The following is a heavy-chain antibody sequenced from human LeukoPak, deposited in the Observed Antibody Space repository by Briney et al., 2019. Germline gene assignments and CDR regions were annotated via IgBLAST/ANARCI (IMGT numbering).Heavy chain of an antibody. CDR3: TRPTWIQLWLHAYYFDY. CDR1: GFTFGDYA. Sequence: PGGSLRLSCTASGFTFGDYAMSWVRQAPGKGLEWVGFITNKAYGGTTEYAASVKGRFTISRDDSKSIAYPQMNSLKTEDTAVYYCTRPTWIQLWLHAYYFDYWGQGTLVTVSS. D-gene: IGHD5-18*01. V-gene: IGHV3-49*04. CDR2: ITNKAYGGTT. J-gene: IGHJ4*02.